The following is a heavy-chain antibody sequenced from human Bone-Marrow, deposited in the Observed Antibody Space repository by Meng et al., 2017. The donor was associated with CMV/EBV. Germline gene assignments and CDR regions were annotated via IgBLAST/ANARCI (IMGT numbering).Heavy chain of an antibody. J-gene: IGHJ4*02. CDR1: GGTFSSYA. D-gene: IGHD3-3*01. Sequence: SVKVSCKASGGTFSSYAISWVRQAPGQGLEWMGGIIPILGIANYAQKFQGRVTITADKSTSTAYKELRSLRSDDTAVYYCARVMITIFGVVIAPYYFDYWGQGTLVTVSS. V-gene: IGHV1-69*10. CDR3: ARVMITIFGVVIAPYYFDY. CDR2: IIPILGIA.